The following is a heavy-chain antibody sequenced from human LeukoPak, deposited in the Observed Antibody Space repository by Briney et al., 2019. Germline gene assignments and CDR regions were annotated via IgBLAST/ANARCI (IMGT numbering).Heavy chain of an antibody. Sequence: SETLSLTCTVSGGSISSSTYYWGWIRQPPGKGLEWIGSIYYSGSTYYNPSLKSRVTISVDTSKNQFSLKLSSATAADTAVYYCARGGAARVYYFDYWGQGTLVTVSS. CDR2: IYYSGST. CDR1: GGSISSSTYY. CDR3: ARGGAARVYYFDY. D-gene: IGHD3-16*01. V-gene: IGHV4-39*07. J-gene: IGHJ4*02.